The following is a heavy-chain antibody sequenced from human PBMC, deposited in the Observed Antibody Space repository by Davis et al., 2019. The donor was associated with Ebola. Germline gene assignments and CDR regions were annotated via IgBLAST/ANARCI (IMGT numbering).Heavy chain of an antibody. CDR3: ARDTTDIVLVPAEGACGMDV. CDR2: INHSGST. Sequence: SDTLSLTFPVYGGSFSGYYWSWIRKPPGKGLEWIGEINHSGSTHYNQSLKSRVTISVDTSKNQFSLKLSSVTAAETAVYYCARDTTDIVLVPAEGACGMDVWGQGTTVTVSS. J-gene: IGHJ6*02. V-gene: IGHV4-34*01. D-gene: IGHD2-2*01. CDR1: GGSFSGYY.